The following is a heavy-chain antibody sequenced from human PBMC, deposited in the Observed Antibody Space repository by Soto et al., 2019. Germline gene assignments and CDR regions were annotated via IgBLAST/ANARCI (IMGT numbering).Heavy chain of an antibody. CDR2: ISYDGRNK. J-gene: IGHJ6*02. V-gene: IGHV3-30*04. CDR3: VRDTAYCSGGTCYSSHDMDV. Sequence: GWSLRLSCSASVFTFSSYAMHWLRQAPGKGLEWVAVISYDGRNKYYADSVKGRFTISRDNSKNTLYLEMNSLRVEDTAVYHCVRDTAYCSGGTCYSSHDMDVWGQGTTVTVSS. D-gene: IGHD2-15*01. CDR1: VFTFSSYA.